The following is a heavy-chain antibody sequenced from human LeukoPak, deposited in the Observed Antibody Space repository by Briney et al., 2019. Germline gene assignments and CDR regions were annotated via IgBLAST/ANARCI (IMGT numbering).Heavy chain of an antibody. CDR1: GFTFSSFW. V-gene: IGHV3-74*01. J-gene: IGHJ4*02. CDR2: GSSDGSTT. CDR3: ARDADGPGSLIDY. D-gene: IGHD2-8*01. Sequence: GGSLRLSCAASGFTFSSFWMQWVRQAPGKGLEWVSRGSSDGSTTTYADSVKGRFTISRDNGKNTLYLQMNSLRAEDTAVYYCARDADGPGSLIDYWGQGTLVTVSS.